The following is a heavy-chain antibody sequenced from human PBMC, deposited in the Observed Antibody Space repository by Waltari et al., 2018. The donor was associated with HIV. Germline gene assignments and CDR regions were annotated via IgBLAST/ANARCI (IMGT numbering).Heavy chain of an antibody. CDR2: MRNKANSYAT. V-gene: IGHV3-73*01. CDR3: TGQGGIATFGVAVDV. D-gene: IGHD3-3*01. Sequence: EVQLVESGGGLVQPGGSLKLSCAASGFTFGGSAILRVRQASGKGLELIGSMRNKANSYATAYAASVKGRFTVSRDDSKNTAFLQMSSLKIEDTAVYYCTGQGGIATFGVAVDVWGQGTTVIV. CDR1: GFTFGGSA. J-gene: IGHJ6*02.